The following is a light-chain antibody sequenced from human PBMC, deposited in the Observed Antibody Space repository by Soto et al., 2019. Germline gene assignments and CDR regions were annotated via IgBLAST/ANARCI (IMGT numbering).Light chain of an antibody. V-gene: IGKV3-15*01. Sequence: EIVMTQSPATLSVSPGERATLSCRASQSVSSNFAWYQQKPGQAPRLLIYDASTRATGIPARFSGSGSETEFTLTINSLQPDDSATYYCQQYHTYWWTFGQGTKVDIK. CDR2: DAS. CDR3: QQYHTYWWT. J-gene: IGKJ1*01. CDR1: QSVSSN.